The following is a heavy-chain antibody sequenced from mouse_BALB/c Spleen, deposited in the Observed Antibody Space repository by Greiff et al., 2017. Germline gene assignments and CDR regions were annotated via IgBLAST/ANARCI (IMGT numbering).Heavy chain of an antibody. J-gene: IGHJ3*01. Sequence: QVQLKESGPELVRPGVSAKISCKGSGYTFTDYAMHWVKQSHAKSLEWIGVISTYSGNTNYNQKFKGKATMTVDKSSSTAYMELARLTSEDSAIYYCARDTTATSWFAYWGQGTLVTVSA. CDR2: ISTYSGNT. CDR1: GYTFTDYA. V-gene: IGHV1-67*01. D-gene: IGHD1-2*01. CDR3: ARDTTATSWFAY.